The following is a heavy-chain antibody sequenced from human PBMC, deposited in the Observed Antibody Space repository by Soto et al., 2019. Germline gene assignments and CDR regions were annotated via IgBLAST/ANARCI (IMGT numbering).Heavy chain of an antibody. CDR1: GFSLNTRAVG. D-gene: IGHD2-15*01. J-gene: IGHJ3*02. V-gene: IGHV2-5*01. CDR2: INWTDDE. CDR3: AHRHDLGGFDI. Sequence: QITLKESGPTLVKPTQTLTLTCTFSGFSLNTRAVGVGWIRQPPGKALEWLALINWTDDERYSPSLTDRLTITKDTSRNHVVLTMTNVDPVDTATYYCAHRHDLGGFDIWGQGTTVTVSS.